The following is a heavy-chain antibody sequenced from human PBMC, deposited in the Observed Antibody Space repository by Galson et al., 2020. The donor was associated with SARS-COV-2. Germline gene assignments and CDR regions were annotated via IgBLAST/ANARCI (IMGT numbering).Heavy chain of an antibody. J-gene: IGHJ6*02. V-gene: IGHV4-59*01. CDR2: IYYSGST. Sequence: ASETLSLTCTVSGGSISSYYWSWIRQPPGKGLEWIGYIYYSGSTNYNPSLKSRVTISVDTSKNKFSLKLSSVTAADTAVYYCARAGLYVEMATIGGPPNFKANDYYCVGVWGPGTTVTVSS. D-gene: IGHD5-12*01. CDR3: ARAGLYVEMATIGGPPNFKANDYYCVGV. CDR1: GGSISSYY.